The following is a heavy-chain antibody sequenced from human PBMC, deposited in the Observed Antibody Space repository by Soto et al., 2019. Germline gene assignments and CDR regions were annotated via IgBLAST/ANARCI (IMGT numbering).Heavy chain of an antibody. J-gene: IGHJ5*02. CDR3: ARNVGASGSSRWVDT. Sequence: ESGGGVVQPGRSLTLSCVASGFTLSNYGMHWVRQAPGKGLEWVAVIWYDGTATYSADSVKGRFSISRDNAKNELFLQLSSLRAEDTAVYYCARNVGASGSSRWVDTWGQGTLGTVSS. CDR1: GFTLSNYG. CDR2: IWYDGTAT. D-gene: IGHD3-10*02. V-gene: IGHV3-33*01.